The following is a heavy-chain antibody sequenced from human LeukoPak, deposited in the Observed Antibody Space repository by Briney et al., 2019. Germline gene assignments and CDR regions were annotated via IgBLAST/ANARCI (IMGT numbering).Heavy chain of an antibody. CDR1: GFTFSDHY. V-gene: IGHV3-72*01. J-gene: IGHJ4*01. Sequence: GGSLRLSCAASGFTFSDHYIDWVRQAPGRGREWVGRSRDKGNSYTTAYAACVRGRFTISRDDSKNSLYLQMNSLKIEDTAVYYCTKLARAPRDFDYWGQGTLVTVSS. CDR3: TKLARAPRDFDY. D-gene: IGHD3-10*01. CDR2: SRDKGNSYTT.